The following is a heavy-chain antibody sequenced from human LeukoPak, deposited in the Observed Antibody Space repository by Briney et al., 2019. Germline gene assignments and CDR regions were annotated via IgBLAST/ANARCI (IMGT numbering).Heavy chain of an antibody. Sequence: PGGSLRHSCAATGFIFSGYAMSWVRQAPAKGLEGVSHIGTTHGSRFYADSVKGRLTISRDNSKSTLYLQTNSLKAEATAVYFCARKHLQTTFVFLDVWGQGTTVTVSS. CDR1: GFIFSGYA. CDR2: IGTTHGSR. CDR3: ARKHLQTTFVFLDV. J-gene: IGHJ6*02. V-gene: IGHV3-23*01. D-gene: IGHD1-1*01.